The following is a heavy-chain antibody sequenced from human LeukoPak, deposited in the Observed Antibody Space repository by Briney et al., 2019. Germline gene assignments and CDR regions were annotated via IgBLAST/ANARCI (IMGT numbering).Heavy chain of an antibody. CDR3: AREERHCTRSMCAPPPMDV. Sequence: GGSLRLSCAASGFTFSSYWMSWVRQAPGKGLEWVANIKQDGSEKYYVDSVKGRLTISRENAKNSLYLQINSLRAEDTAVYYCAREERHCTRSMCAPPPMDVWGQGTMVTVSS. J-gene: IGHJ6*02. D-gene: IGHD2-8*01. V-gene: IGHV3-7*01. CDR2: IKQDGSEK. CDR1: GFTFSSYW.